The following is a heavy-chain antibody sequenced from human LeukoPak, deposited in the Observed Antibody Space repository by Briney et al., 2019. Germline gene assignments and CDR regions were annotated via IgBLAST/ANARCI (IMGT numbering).Heavy chain of an antibody. V-gene: IGHV4-34*01. J-gene: IGHJ5*02. CDR3: ARVRDYYDSSGYYWFDP. CDR2: INHSGST. D-gene: IGHD3-22*01. CDR1: GGSFSGYY. Sequence: SETLSLTCAVYGGSFSGYYWSWIRQPPGKGLEWIGEINHSGSTNYNPSLKGRVTISVDTSKNQFSLKLSSVTAADTAVYYCARVRDYYDSSGYYWFDPWGQGTLVTVSS.